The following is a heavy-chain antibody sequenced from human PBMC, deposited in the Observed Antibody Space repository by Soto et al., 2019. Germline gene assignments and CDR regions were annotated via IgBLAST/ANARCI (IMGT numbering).Heavy chain of an antibody. CDR1: CVSLTSGNW. CDR3: ARLVYDTCLNYMYFDF. J-gene: IGHJ4*02. CDR2: IFHDGTA. V-gene: IGHV4-4*01. Sequence: ETLSLTCAVSCVSLTSGNWWTWVRQSPQRGLEYIGEIFHDGTANYYPSFERRVAMSVDTSRNQFSLTLTSVTAADTAVYFCARLVYDTCLNYMYFDFWGPGTLVTVSS. D-gene: IGHD3-10*01.